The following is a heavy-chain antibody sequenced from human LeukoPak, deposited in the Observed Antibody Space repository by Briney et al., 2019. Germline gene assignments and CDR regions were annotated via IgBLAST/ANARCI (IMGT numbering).Heavy chain of an antibody. CDR3: ARLVSFDY. J-gene: IGHJ4*02. CDR2: ISSSGNTI. V-gene: IGHV3-48*03. Sequence: GGSLRLSCAASGFTFSSYEMNWVRQAPGKGLEWVSYISSSGNTIYYADSVKGRFTISRDNAKNSLYLQMNSLRAEDTAVYYCARLVSFDYWGQGTLVTVSS. CDR1: GFTFSSYE. D-gene: IGHD2-21*01.